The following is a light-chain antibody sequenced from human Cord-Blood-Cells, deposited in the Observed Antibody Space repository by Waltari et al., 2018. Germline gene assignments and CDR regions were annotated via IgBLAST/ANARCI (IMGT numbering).Light chain of an antibody. Sequence: DIQMTQSPSTLSASVGDRVTINCRASQSISSWLAWYQQKPGKAPKLLIYDASSLESGVPSRFSGSRSGTEFTLTISSLQPDDFATYYCQQYNSYWTFGQGTKVEIK. CDR2: DAS. J-gene: IGKJ1*01. CDR3: QQYNSYWT. CDR1: QSISSW. V-gene: IGKV1-5*01.